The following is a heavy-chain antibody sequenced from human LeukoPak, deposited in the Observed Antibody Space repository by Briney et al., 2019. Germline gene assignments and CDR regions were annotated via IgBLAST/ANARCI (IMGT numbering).Heavy chain of an antibody. CDR2: IYYSGST. J-gene: IGHJ5*02. Sequence: SETLSLTCTVSGGSISSYYWSWIRQPPGKGLEWIGYIYYSGSTNYNPSLKSRVTISVDTSKNQFSLKLSSVTAADTAVYYCARAGAQWELLSWFDPWGQGTLVTVSS. V-gene: IGHV4-59*01. CDR1: GGSISSYY. D-gene: IGHD1-26*01. CDR3: ARAGAQWELLSWFDP.